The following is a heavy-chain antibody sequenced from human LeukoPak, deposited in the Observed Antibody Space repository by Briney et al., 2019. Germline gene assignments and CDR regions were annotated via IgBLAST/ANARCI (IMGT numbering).Heavy chain of an antibody. CDR2: ISSSSSYI. D-gene: IGHD3-22*01. CDR1: GFTFSSYS. J-gene: IGHJ4*02. V-gene: IGHV3-21*01. Sequence: GGSLRLSCAASGFTFSSYSMNWVRQAPGKGLEWVSSISSSSSYIYYADSVKGRFTISRDNAKNSLYLQMNSLRAEDTAVYYCARDSYYYDSSGYLGNDYWGQGTLVTVSS. CDR3: ARDSYYYDSSGYLGNDY.